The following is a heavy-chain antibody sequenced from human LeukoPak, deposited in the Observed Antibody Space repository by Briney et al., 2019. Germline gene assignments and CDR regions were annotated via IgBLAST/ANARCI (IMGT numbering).Heavy chain of an antibody. D-gene: IGHD3-10*01. CDR3: AREMTYYYGSGVDY. J-gene: IGHJ4*02. CDR2: INPNSGGT. V-gene: IGHV1-2*02. Sequence: ASVKVSCKASGYTFTGYYIHWVRQAPGQGLEWMAWINPNSGGTNYAQKFQGRVTMTRDTSISTAYMELSRLRSDDTAVYYCAREMTYYYGSGVDYWGQGTLVTVSS. CDR1: GYTFTGYY.